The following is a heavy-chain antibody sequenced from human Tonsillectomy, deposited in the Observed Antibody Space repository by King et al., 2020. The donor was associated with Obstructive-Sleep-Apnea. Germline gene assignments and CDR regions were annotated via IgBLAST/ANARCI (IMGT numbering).Heavy chain of an antibody. V-gene: IGHV3-23*04. Sequence: DVQLVESGGGLVQPGGSLRLSCAASGFTFSSYAMNWVRQAPGKGLEWVSVITTGGSTYYADSVKGRFTISRDNSKNTLYLKMNSLRAEDTAEYYCAKVSRDGGIVEVPTAKEYYYYYYDLDVWGQGTTVTVSS. CDR3: AKVSRDGGIVEVPTAKEYYYYYYDLDV. CDR2: ITTGGST. J-gene: IGHJ6*02. D-gene: IGHD2-2*01. CDR1: GFTFSSYA.